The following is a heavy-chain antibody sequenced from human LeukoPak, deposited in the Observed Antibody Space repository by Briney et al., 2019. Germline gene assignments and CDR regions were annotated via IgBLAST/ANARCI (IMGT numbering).Heavy chain of an antibody. V-gene: IGHV3-49*03. CDR2: IRSKTYGGAA. Sequence: GGSLRLSCATSGFSFSDYAMTWFRQAPGKGLEWVSFIRSKTYGGAAEYAASVKGRFTVSRDESKSIAYLQMNSLKTEVTAVYYCSRDAYGDFAVDNWFDPWGQGTLVTVSS. CDR1: GFSFSDYA. D-gene: IGHD4-17*01. J-gene: IGHJ5*02. CDR3: SRDAYGDFAVDNWFDP.